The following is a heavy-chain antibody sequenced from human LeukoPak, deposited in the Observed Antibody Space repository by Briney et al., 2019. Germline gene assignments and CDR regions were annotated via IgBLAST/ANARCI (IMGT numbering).Heavy chain of an antibody. D-gene: IGHD1-1*01. CDR3: ARASEGSDWNYFDY. V-gene: IGHV4-59*01. CDR1: GGSISNYY. J-gene: IGHJ4*02. CDR2: IYYSGST. Sequence: PSGTLSLTCSVSGGSISNYYWSWIRQPPGKGQEWIGYIYYSGSTNYNPSLKSRVTLSVDTSKNQFSLSLSSVTAADTAVYYCARASEGSDWNYFDYWGQGTLVTVSS.